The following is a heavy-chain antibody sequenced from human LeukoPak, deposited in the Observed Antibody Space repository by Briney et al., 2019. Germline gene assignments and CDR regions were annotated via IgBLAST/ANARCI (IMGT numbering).Heavy chain of an antibody. CDR2: IKQDGSEK. D-gene: IGHD4-17*01. V-gene: IGHV3-7*03. CDR3: AKDRAYGFESFDI. CDR1: GFTFSTYW. Sequence: GGSLRLSCAASGFTFSTYWMNWVRQAPGKGLEWVANIKQDGSEKYYVDSVKGRFTISRDNAKNSLYLQMDSLRAEDTALYYCAKDRAYGFESFDIWGQGTMVTVSS. J-gene: IGHJ3*02.